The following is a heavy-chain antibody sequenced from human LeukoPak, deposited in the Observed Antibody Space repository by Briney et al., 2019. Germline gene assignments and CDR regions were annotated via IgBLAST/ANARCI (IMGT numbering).Heavy chain of an antibody. CDR3: ASERSIAARPHYYYYYMDV. D-gene: IGHD6-6*01. J-gene: IGHJ6*03. Sequence: SETLSLTCTVSGGSISSHYWSWSRQRPGQGLGWVGYIYYSGSGNYNPSLKSRVTISVDTSKNRFSLKLSSVTAADTAVYYCASERSIAARPHYYYYYMDVWGKGTTVTVSS. CDR1: GGSISSHY. CDR2: IYYSGSG. V-gene: IGHV4-59*11.